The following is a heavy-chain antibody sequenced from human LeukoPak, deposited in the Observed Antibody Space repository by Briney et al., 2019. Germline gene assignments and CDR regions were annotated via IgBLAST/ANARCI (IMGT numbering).Heavy chain of an antibody. CDR2: IYYSGSN. CDR1: GGSISSYY. CDR3: ARHSRDGYNYDY. J-gene: IGHJ4*02. D-gene: IGHD5-24*01. V-gene: IGHV4-59*08. Sequence: PSETLSLPCTVSGGSISSYYWSWIRQPPGKGLEWIGYIYYSGSNNHNPSLKSRVTISVDTSKNQFSLKLSSVTAADTAVYYCARHSRDGYNYDYWGQGTLVTVSS.